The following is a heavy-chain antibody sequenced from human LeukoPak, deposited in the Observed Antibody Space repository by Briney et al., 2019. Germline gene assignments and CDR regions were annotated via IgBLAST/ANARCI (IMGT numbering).Heavy chain of an antibody. V-gene: IGHV4-39*02. D-gene: IGHD4-17*01. CDR3: ARDPGLRLFDP. CDR1: GGSISSSSYY. J-gene: IGHJ5*02. CDR2: MYYNGNT. Sequence: SETLSLTCTVSGGSISSSSYYWGWIRQPPGKGLEWIGSMYYNGNTYYNPSLKSRVTISVDTSKNQLSLKLTSVTAADTAVYYCARDPGLRLFDPWGQGTLVTVSS.